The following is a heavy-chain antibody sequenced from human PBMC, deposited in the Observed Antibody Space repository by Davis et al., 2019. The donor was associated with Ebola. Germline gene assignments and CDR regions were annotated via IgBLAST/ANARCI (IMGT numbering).Heavy chain of an antibody. D-gene: IGHD6-19*01. CDR3: ARPARIAVAGEFDY. CDR1: GYTFTSHW. J-gene: IGHJ4*02. Sequence: GGSLRLSCKGLGYTFTSHWIGWVRQVPGKAPEWMGIIYPPDSRTTYSPTFQGQVTISADKSISTAYLQWSSLKASDTAMYYCARPARIAVAGEFDYWGQGTLVTVSS. CDR2: IYPPDSRT. V-gene: IGHV5-51*01.